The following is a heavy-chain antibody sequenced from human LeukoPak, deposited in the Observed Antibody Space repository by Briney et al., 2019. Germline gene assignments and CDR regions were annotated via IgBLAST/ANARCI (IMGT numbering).Heavy chain of an antibody. J-gene: IGHJ3*02. CDR2: ISSSSSYI. CDR1: GFTFSSYS. V-gene: IGHV3-21*01. D-gene: IGHD1-26*01. CDR3: ARHIVGAIGAFDI. Sequence: GGSLRLSCAASGFTFSSYSMNWVRQAPGKGLEWVSSISSSSSYIYYADSVKGRFTISRDNAKNSLYLQMNSLRAEDTAVYYCARHIVGAIGAFDIWGQGTMVTVSS.